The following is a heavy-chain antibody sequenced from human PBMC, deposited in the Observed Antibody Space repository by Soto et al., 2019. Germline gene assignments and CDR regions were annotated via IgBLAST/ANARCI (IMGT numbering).Heavy chain of an antibody. CDR1: GFTFSKYW. CDR2: ISSDGTTT. CDR3: AIQDCTNDVCLEAAVTVGGALEY. V-gene: IGHV3-74*01. D-gene: IGHD2-8*01. Sequence: EVQLVESGGGLVQPGKALRLSCAASGFTFSKYWMHWVRQAPVKGPVWVSYISSDGTTTDYADSVKGRFTISRDNAKNTLYLQMDSLRVEDTAVYYCAIQDCTNDVCLEAAVTVGGALEYWGQGAQVTVSS. J-gene: IGHJ4*02.